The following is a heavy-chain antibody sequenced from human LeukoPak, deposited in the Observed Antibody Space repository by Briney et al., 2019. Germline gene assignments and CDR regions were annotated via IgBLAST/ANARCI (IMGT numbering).Heavy chain of an antibody. CDR2: IYYSGST. D-gene: IGHD1-26*01. J-gene: IGHJ4*02. Sequence: PSETLSLTCTVSGGSISSSSYYWGWIRQPPGKGLEWIGSIYYSGSTYYNPSLKSRVTISLDTSKNQFSLKLSSVTAADTAVYYCAAWYSGSYQAMTFDYWGQGTLVTVSS. CDR3: AAWYSGSYQAMTFDY. CDR1: GGSISSSSYY. V-gene: IGHV4-39*01.